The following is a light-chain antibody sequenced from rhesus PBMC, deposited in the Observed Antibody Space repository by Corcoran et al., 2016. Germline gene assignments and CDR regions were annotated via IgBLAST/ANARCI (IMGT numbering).Light chain of an antibody. Sequence: QAALTQPRSVSGSPGQSVTISCTGTSSDIGGYNYVSWYQQHPGTAPKLMIYEVIKRPSGVSDRFSGSKSGNTASLTISGLQAEDEADYYCSSYAGSNTYIFGAGTRRTVL. J-gene: IGLJ1*01. CDR2: EVI. CDR1: SSDIGGYNY. CDR3: SSYAGSNTYI. V-gene: IGLV2-32*02.